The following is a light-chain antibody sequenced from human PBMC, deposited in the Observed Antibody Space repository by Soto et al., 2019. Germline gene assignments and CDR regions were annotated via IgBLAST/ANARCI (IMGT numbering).Light chain of an antibody. CDR3: QQSYSTPLT. CDR1: QSIGGF. Sequence: DIQMTQSPSSLSVSVGDRVTITCRASQSIGGFLNWYQQKLGKAPKLLIYAASSLQSGVPSRFSGSGSGTDSTLTISSLQPEDFATYYCQQSYSTPLTFGGGTKVEI. CDR2: AAS. V-gene: IGKV1-39*01. J-gene: IGKJ4*01.